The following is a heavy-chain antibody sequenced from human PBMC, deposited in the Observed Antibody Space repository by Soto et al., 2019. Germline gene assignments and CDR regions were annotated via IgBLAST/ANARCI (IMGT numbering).Heavy chain of an antibody. CDR3: ASSSSWYFWFDP. Sequence: ASVKVSCKASGYTFTSSGISWVRQAPGQGPEWMGWISGNNGVTNYAQNFQGRVTLTIDSSTTTAYMELRSLSSDDTAVYYCASSSSWYFWFDPWGQG. J-gene: IGHJ5*02. V-gene: IGHV1-18*04. CDR1: GYTFTSSG. CDR2: ISGNNGVT. D-gene: IGHD6-13*01.